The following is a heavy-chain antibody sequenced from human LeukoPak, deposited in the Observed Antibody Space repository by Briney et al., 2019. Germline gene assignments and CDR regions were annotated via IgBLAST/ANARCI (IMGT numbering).Heavy chain of an antibody. V-gene: IGHV4-4*02. CDR3: ARAGVWLPAV. J-gene: IGHJ4*02. CDR2: INHSGNT. CDR1: GASISRDKW. D-gene: IGHD3-9*01. Sequence: SGTLSLTCAVSGASISRDKWWSWVRQPPGKGLEWIGEINHSGNTNYSPSLKSRVTMSTDKSKNEFSLRLTSVTAADTAVYYCARAGVWLPAVWGQGTLVTVSS.